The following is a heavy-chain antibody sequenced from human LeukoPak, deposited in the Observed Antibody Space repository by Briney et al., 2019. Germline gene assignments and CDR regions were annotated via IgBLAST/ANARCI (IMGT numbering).Heavy chain of an antibody. V-gene: IGHV3-53*01. CDR1: GFTVSRNH. Sequence: GGSLRLSCAASGFTVSRNHMSCVRQAPGKGLEWVSVIYSADSAYYADSVRGRFTISRDNSKNTLYLQMNSLRADDTAVYYCAREVGGGATNYFDYWGQGTLVTVSS. CDR2: IYSADSA. CDR3: AREVGGGATNYFDY. D-gene: IGHD1-26*01. J-gene: IGHJ4*02.